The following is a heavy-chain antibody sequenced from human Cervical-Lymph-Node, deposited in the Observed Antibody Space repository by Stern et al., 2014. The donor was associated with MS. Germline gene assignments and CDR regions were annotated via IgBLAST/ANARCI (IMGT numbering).Heavy chain of an antibody. J-gene: IGHJ4*02. V-gene: IGHV1-69*06. CDR1: GGTFGSIA. CDR2: IVPAFGST. CDR3: ARDGPVSDLDF. Sequence: VQLVQSGAEVKKPGSSVNVSCQVLGGTFGSIAITWVRQAPGQGLECMGGIVPAFGSTKPAQKFQGRLTVTADKSTSTAYMTLSNLTSEDTALYFCARDGPVSDLDFWGQGTLVTVSS.